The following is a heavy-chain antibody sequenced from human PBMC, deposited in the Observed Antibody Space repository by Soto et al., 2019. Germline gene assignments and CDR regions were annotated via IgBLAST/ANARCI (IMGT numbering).Heavy chain of an antibody. Sequence: QTLSLTCAISGDSFSSNSAAWNWIRQSPARGLEWLGRTYYRSKWYNDYAVSVESRITINPDTSKNQFSLQLNSVTPEDTAVYYSARGPEATATARTNSFDPWGQGTLVTLSS. CDR3: ARGPEATATARTNSFDP. CDR2: TYYRSKWYN. J-gene: IGHJ5*02. D-gene: IGHD5-18*01. CDR1: GDSFSSNSAA. V-gene: IGHV6-1*01.